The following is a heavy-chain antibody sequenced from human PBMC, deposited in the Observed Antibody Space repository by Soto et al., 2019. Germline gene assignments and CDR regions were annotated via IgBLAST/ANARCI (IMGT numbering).Heavy chain of an antibody. J-gene: IGHJ6*02. D-gene: IGHD1-1*01. Sequence: QVQLVQSGAEVKKPGSSVKVSCKASGGTFSTSAISWVRQAPGQGLEWVGGIMPVFPTPDYAQNFQGRVTITADESPTTAYLEMPSLRADDTAVYYCARDKDRLQLGGNYSYILDVWGQGTAITVSS. V-gene: IGHV1-69*12. CDR2: IMPVFPTP. CDR1: GGTFSTSA. CDR3: ARDKDRLQLGGNYSYILDV.